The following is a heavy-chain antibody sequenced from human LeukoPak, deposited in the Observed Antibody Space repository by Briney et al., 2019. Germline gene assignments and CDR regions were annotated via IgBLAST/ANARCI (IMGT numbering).Heavy chain of an antibody. V-gene: IGHV4-30-4*01. CDR2: IYYSGST. Sequence: PSETLSLTCTVSGGSISSGDYYWSWIRQPPGKGLEWIGYIYYSGSTYYNPSLKSRVTISVDTSKNQFSLKLSSVTAADTAVYYCARASPPYYDYVWGSYRSPRFDYWGQGTLVTVSS. D-gene: IGHD3-16*02. CDR3: ARASPPYYDYVWGSYRSPRFDY. J-gene: IGHJ4*02. CDR1: GGSISSGDYY.